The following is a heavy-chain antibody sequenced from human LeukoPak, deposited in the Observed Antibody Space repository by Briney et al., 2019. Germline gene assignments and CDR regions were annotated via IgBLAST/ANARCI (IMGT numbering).Heavy chain of an antibody. Sequence: ASVKVSCKASGYTFTSYGISWVRQAPGQGLEWMGRIIPMFGIVSHAQKFQGRVTITADKSTSTAYMELSSLRSEDTAVYYCARDGGYSYGYSLYYFDYWGQGTLVTVSS. CDR2: IIPMFGIV. CDR3: ARDGGYSYGYSLYYFDY. D-gene: IGHD5-18*01. CDR1: GYTFTSYG. J-gene: IGHJ4*02. V-gene: IGHV1-69*04.